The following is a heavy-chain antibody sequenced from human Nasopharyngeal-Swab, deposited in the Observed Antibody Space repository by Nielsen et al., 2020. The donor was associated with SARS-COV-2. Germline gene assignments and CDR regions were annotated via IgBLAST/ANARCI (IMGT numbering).Heavy chain of an antibody. J-gene: IGHJ5*02. CDR2: ISWNSGSI. Sequence: GGSLRLSCAASGFTFDDYAMHWVRQAPGKGLEWVSGISWNSGSIGYADSVKGRFTISRDNAKNSLYLQMNSLRAEDTALYYCAKGPPGGEFGTWGQGTLVTVSS. V-gene: IGHV3-9*01. CDR3: AKGPPGGEFGT. CDR1: GFTFDDYA. D-gene: IGHD3-10*01.